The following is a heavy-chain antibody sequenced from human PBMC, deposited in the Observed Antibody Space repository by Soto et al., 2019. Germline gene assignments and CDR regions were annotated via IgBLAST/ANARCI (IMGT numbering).Heavy chain of an antibody. J-gene: IGHJ5*02. CDR1: GYTFTDYY. CDR3: ARDPGENYYDSSGYYYSHWFDP. V-gene: IGHV1-2*02. Sequence: ASVKVSCKTSGYTFTDYYIHWVRQAPGQGLEWVAWTNPKNGVTKYAQKFQGRVTMTRDTSTSTVYMELSSLRSEDTAVYYCARDPGENYYDSSGYYYSHWFDPWGQGTLVTVSS. CDR2: TNPKNGVT. D-gene: IGHD3-22*01.